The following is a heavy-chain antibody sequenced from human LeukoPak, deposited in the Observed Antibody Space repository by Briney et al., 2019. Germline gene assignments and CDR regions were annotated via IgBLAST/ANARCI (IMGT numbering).Heavy chain of an antibody. J-gene: IGHJ5*02. V-gene: IGHV3-30-3*01. CDR3: ARDRGRAARPAGNWFDP. CDR2: ISYDGSNK. D-gene: IGHD6-6*01. CDR1: GFTFSSYA. Sequence: GGSLRLSCAASGFTFSSYAMHWVRQAPGKGLEWVAVISYDGSNKYYADSVKGRFTISRDNSKNTLYLQMNGLRAEDTAVYYCARDRGRAARPAGNWFDPWGQGTLVTVSS.